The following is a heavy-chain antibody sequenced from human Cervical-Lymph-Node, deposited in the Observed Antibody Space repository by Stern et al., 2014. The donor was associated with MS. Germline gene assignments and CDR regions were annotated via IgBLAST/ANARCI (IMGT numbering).Heavy chain of an antibody. V-gene: IGHV3-21*01. CDR1: GFTFSSYS. CDR2: ISSSSTYI. D-gene: IGHD6-19*01. Sequence: EVQLVESGGGLVKPGGSLRLSCAASGFTFSSYSMHWVRPAPGKGLEWVSSISSSSTYIYYADSVKGRFTVSRDNAKNSLYLQMNSLRAEDTAVYYCARAIAVAATDHFDYWGQGTLVTVSS. CDR3: ARAIAVAATDHFDY. J-gene: IGHJ4*02.